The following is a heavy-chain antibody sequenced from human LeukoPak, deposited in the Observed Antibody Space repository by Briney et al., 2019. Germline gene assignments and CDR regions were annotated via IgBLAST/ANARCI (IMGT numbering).Heavy chain of an antibody. J-gene: IGHJ5*02. CDR3: ARDASPYDEIEVNWFDP. V-gene: IGHV3-21*06. CDR1: GFSFNIYN. D-gene: IGHD3-16*01. Sequence: GGSLRLSCAASGFSFNIYNMNWVRQAPGKGLEWVSSISANINYRYYADSVRGRFTISRDDAKNSLYLQMNSLRPEDTAIYYCARDASPYDEIEVNWFDPWGQGTLVTVSS. CDR2: ISANINYR.